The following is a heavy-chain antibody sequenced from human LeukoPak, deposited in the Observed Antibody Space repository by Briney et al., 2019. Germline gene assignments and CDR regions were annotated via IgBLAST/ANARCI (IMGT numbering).Heavy chain of an antibody. V-gene: IGHV1-69*04. CDR1: GGTFSSSA. D-gene: IGHD3-22*01. Sequence: SVKVSCKASGGTFSSSAISWVRQAPGQGLEWMGRIIPILGIANYAQKFQGRVTITADKSTSTAYMELSSLRSEDTAVDYCARDRYYDGSYYFDYWGQGTLVTVSS. J-gene: IGHJ4*02. CDR2: IIPILGIA. CDR3: ARDRYYDGSYYFDY.